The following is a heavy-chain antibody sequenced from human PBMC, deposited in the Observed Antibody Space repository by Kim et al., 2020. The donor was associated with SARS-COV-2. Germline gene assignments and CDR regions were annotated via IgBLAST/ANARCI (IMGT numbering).Heavy chain of an antibody. CDR1: GFTFSSYG. CDR2: IWYDGSNK. CDR3: ARDRRNYYDSSGYYSFDY. J-gene: IGHJ4*02. V-gene: IGHV3-33*01. D-gene: IGHD3-22*01. Sequence: GGSLRLSCAASGFTFSSYGMHWVRQAPGKGLEWVAVIWYDGSNKYYADSVKGRFTISRDNSKNTLYLQMNSLRAEDTAVYYCARDRRNYYDSSGYYSFDYWGQGTLVTVSS.